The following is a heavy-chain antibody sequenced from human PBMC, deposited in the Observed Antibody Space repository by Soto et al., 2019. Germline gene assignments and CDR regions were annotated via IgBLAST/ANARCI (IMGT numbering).Heavy chain of an antibody. V-gene: IGHV4-4*02. CDR3: AVGGSVDAFDI. J-gene: IGHJ3*02. Sequence: QVQLQESGPGLVKPSGTLSLTCAVSGASISSSNWWSWVRQPPGKGLEWIGEIYHNGSTNYNPSLKRRVTISVDKSKDHFSLKLRSVTAADTAVYYCAVGGSVDAFDIWGQGTMVTVSS. CDR1: GASISSSNW. CDR2: IYHNGST.